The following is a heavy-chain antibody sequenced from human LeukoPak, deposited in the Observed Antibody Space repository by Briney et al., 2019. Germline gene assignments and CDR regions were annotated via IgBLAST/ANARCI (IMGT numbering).Heavy chain of an antibody. CDR3: LPELGAKNYFDY. D-gene: IGHD1-14*01. J-gene: IGHJ4*02. CDR2: ISHDGSYQ. CDR1: GFTFSGHA. V-gene: IGHV3-30*03. Sequence: GGSLRLSCAASGFTFSGHAMHWVRQALGKGLELLAYISHDGSYQYHVDSVKGRFTVSRDNSKNTLYLQMNSLSAEDSAVYYCLPELGAKNYFDYWGQGTLVTVSS.